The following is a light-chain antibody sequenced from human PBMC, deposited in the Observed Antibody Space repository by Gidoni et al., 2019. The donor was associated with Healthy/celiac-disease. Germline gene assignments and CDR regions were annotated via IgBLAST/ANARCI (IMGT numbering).Light chain of an antibody. J-gene: IGKJ2*01. CDR3: QQYGSSPPYT. Sequence: EIVLTQSPCPLSLSPGERASLSCRASQSVSSSYLAWYQQKPGQAPRLLIYGASSRATGIPDRFSGSGSETDFTLTISRLEPEDFAVYYCQQYGSSPPYTFXXXTKLEIK. CDR1: QSVSSSY. V-gene: IGKV3-20*01. CDR2: GAS.